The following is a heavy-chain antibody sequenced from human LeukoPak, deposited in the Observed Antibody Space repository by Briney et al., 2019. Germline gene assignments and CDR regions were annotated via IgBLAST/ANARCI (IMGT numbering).Heavy chain of an antibody. CDR1: GFSFNEYG. D-gene: IGHD5-24*01. Sequence: QPGRSLPLSCAASGFSFNEYGMHWVRQAPGKGLEWVGVIWYDGGYQHCADSVKGRFTISRDNSKNTLYLQMSSLRAEDTAVYYCAKGQKPRWLQMGGPWGQGTLVTVSS. V-gene: IGHV3-33*06. CDR3: AKGQKPRWLQMGGP. J-gene: IGHJ5*02. CDR2: IWYDGGYQ.